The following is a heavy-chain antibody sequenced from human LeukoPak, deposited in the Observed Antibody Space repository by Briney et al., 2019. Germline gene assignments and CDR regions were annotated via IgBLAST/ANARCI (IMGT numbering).Heavy chain of an antibody. Sequence: KTGGSLRLSCAASGFTFSSYSMNWVRQAPGKGLEWVSSISSSSSYIYYADSVKGRFTISRDNAKNSLYLQMNSLRAEDTAVYYCARVSAVAGTGSYYYYYGMDVWGQGTTVTVSS. D-gene: IGHD6-19*01. J-gene: IGHJ6*02. CDR1: GFTFSSYS. CDR3: ARVSAVAGTGSYYYYYGMDV. CDR2: ISSSSSYI. V-gene: IGHV3-21*01.